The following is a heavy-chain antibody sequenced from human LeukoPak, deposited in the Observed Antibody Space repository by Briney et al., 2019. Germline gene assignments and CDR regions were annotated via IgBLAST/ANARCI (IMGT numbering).Heavy chain of an antibody. D-gene: IGHD6-13*01. J-gene: IGHJ4*02. CDR2: INPNSGGT. CDR1: GYTFTGYY. CDR3: ARDASGSSWYYFDY. V-gene: IGHV1-2*02. Sequence: ASVKVSCKASGYTFTGYYMHWVRQAPGRGLEWMGWINPNSGGTNYAQKFQGRVTMTRDTSISTAYMELSRLRSDDTAVYYCARDASGSSWYYFDYWGQGTLVTVSS.